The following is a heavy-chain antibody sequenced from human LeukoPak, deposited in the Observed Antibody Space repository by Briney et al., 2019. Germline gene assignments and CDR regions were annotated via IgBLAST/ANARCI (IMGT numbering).Heavy chain of an antibody. CDR1: GFTFDDYA. J-gene: IGHJ4*02. CDR2: ISWNSGSI. D-gene: IGHD6-13*01. V-gene: IGHV3-9*01. CDR3: AKVGYSSSWYSDYYFDY. Sequence: GGSLRLSCAASGFTFDDYAMHWVRQAPGKGLEWVSGISWNSGSIGYADSVKGRFTISRDNAKNSLYLQMTSLRAEDTALYYCAKVGYSSSWYSDYYFDYWGQGTLVTVSS.